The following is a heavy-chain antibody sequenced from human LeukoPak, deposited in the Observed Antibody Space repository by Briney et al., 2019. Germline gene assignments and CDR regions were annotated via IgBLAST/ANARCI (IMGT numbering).Heavy chain of an antibody. CDR3: ARVDGRYYYGSGSYSLALDAFDI. CDR2: IYYSGST. CDR1: GGSISSYY. Sequence: SETLSLTCTVSGGSISSYYWSWLRQPPGKGLEWIGYIYYSGSTNYNPSLKSRVTMSVDTSKNQFSLKLSSVTAADTAVCYCARVDGRYYYGSGSYSLALDAFDIWGQGTMVTVSS. D-gene: IGHD3-10*01. V-gene: IGHV4-59*01. J-gene: IGHJ3*02.